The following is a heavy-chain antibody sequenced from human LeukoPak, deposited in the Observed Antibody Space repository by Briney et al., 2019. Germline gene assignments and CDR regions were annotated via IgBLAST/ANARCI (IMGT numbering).Heavy chain of an antibody. CDR3: AREDIVMSNDAFDI. D-gene: IGHD2-15*01. V-gene: IGHV1-8*02. Sequence: ASVKVSCKASGYSFSSYDINWVRQASGQGLEWVGWMNTAGGDTGSAQKFQGRVTMTRNTSINTAYMELSSQGSEDTAVYYCAREDIVMSNDAFDIWGQGTRVTVSS. J-gene: IGHJ3*02. CDR2: MNTAGGDT. CDR1: GYSFSSYD.